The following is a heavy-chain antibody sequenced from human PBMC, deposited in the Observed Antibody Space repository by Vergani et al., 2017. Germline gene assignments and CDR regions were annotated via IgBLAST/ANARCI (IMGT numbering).Heavy chain of an antibody. CDR2: ISSSSNYI. CDR1: GFTFSSYS. CDR3: ARDLSRYSYGNFSDY. D-gene: IGHD5-18*01. J-gene: IGHJ4*02. V-gene: IGHV3-21*01. Sequence: EVQLVESGGGLVKPGGSLRLSCAASGFTFSSYSMNWVRQAPGKGLEWVSSISSSSNYIYYADSVKGRFTISRDNAKNSLYLQMNSLRAEDTAVYYCARDLSRYSYGNFSDYWGQGTLVTVSS.